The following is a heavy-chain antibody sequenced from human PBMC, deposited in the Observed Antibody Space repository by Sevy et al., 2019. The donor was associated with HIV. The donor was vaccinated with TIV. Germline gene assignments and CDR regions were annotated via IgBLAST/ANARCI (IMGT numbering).Heavy chain of an antibody. CDR2: INPDSGDT. CDR1: GYPFTGYY. Sequence: GESLKISCKASGYPFTGYYMHWVRQAPGQGLEWMGRINPDSGDTKYAQKIQGRVTMTSDTSISTAYMELSSLRSDDTAVYFCARELSKEGDYFYGMDDWGQGITVTVSS. J-gene: IGHJ6*02. V-gene: IGHV1-2*06. CDR3: ARELSKEGDYFYGMDD. D-gene: IGHD4-17*01.